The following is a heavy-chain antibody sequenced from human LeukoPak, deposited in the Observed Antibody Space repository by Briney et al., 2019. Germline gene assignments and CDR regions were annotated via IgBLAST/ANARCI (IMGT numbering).Heavy chain of an antibody. CDR3: AKDPNYYDSSGYDGPS. CDR2: IKASGGST. D-gene: IGHD3-22*01. Sequence: PGGSLRLSCAASGFTFSSYTMSWVRQAPGKGLEWVSAIKASGGSTYYVDSVRGRFTISRDNSKNTLFLQMISLRAEDTAVYYCAKDPNYYDSSGYDGPSWGQGTLVTVSS. J-gene: IGHJ5*02. V-gene: IGHV3-23*01. CDR1: GFTFSSYT.